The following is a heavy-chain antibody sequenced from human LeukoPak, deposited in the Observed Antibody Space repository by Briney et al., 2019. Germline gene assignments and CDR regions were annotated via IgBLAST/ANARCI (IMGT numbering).Heavy chain of an antibody. CDR1: GFTFSGYW. D-gene: IGHD2-21*01. CDR3: ARDVGDAPDS. Sequence: GGSLRLSCAASGFTFSGYWMYWVRQAPGEGLVWVSRISNDGSRTTYADSVKGRFTISGDNAKNTLYLQMNSLRVDDTAVYYCARDVGDAPDSWGQGTLVTVSS. V-gene: IGHV3-74*01. J-gene: IGHJ4*02. CDR2: ISNDGSRT.